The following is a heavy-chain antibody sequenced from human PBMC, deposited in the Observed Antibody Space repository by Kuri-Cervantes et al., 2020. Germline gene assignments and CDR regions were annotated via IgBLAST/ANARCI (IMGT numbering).Heavy chain of an antibody. V-gene: IGHV3-23*01. CDR3: ARDRPRVLIPTAIVAFDI. Sequence: GGSLRLSCAASGFTFSNYAMSWVRQAPGKGLEWVSTISGSGGSTYYADSVKGRFTIPRDNSKNTLYLQMNSLRAEDTAVYYCARDRPRVLIPTAIVAFDIWGQGTMVTVSS. J-gene: IGHJ3*02. CDR1: GFTFSNYA. CDR2: ISGSGGST. D-gene: IGHD2-2*01.